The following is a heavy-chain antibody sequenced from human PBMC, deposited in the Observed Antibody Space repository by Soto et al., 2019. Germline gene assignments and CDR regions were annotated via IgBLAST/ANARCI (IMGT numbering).Heavy chain of an antibody. V-gene: IGHV3-49*03. CDR2: IRSKAYGGTT. J-gene: IGHJ4*02. CDR1: GFTFGDYA. D-gene: IGHD3-22*01. CDR3: TREYYYDSSGYFPSDY. Sequence: GGSLRLSCTASGFTFGDYAMSWFRQAPGKGLEWVGFIRSKAYGGTTEYAASVKGRFTISRDDSKSIAYLQMNSLKTEDTAVYYCTREYYYDSSGYFPSDYWGQGTLVTVSS.